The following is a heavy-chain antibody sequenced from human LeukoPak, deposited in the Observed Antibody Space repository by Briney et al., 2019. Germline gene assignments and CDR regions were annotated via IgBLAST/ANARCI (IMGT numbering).Heavy chain of an antibody. D-gene: IGHD1-26*01. V-gene: IGHV3-23*01. CDR1: GFTFSSYA. CDR3: AKDPGGATSRYYYYYGMDV. J-gene: IGHJ6*02. CDR2: ISGSGVST. Sequence: GGSLRLSCAASGFTFSSYAMTWVRQAPGKGLEWVSAISGSGVSTYYADSVKGRFTISRDNSKNTLYLQMNSLRAEDTAVYYCAKDPGGATSRYYYYYGMDVWGQGTTVTVSS.